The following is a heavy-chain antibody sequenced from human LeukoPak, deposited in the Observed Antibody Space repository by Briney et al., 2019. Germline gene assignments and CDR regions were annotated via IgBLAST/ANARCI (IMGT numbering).Heavy chain of an antibody. D-gene: IGHD3-10*01. CDR2: IYYSGST. V-gene: IGHV4-39*01. CDR3: ASLVGLVGY. CDR1: GGSISSSSYY. J-gene: IGHJ4*02. Sequence: SETLSLTCTVSGGSISSSSYYWGWIRQPPGTGLEWIGSIYYSGSTYYNPSLRSRVTISVDTSKNQFSLKLSSVTAADTAVYYCASLVGLVGYWGQGTLVTVSS.